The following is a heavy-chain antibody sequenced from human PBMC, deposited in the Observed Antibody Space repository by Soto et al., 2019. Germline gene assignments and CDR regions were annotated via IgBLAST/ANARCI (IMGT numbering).Heavy chain of an antibody. J-gene: IGHJ4*02. CDR1: GYNFTSYD. CDR2: MNPNSGNT. CDR3: NRDTDY. V-gene: IGHV1-8*01. Sequence: ASVKVSCKASGYNFTSYDSNLVRQTTEQGLEWMKWMNPNSGNTGYAQKFQGRVTMIRNTSINTAYMKLISRRSEDSSVYYCNRDTDYWGQGSPVTASS.